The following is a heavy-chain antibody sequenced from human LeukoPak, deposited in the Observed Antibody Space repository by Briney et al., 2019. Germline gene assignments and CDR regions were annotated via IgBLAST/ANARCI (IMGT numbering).Heavy chain of an antibody. CDR1: GFTFSSYG. V-gene: IGHV3-48*01. J-gene: IGHJ4*02. CDR2: ISSSSSTI. D-gene: IGHD3-22*01. Sequence: GGSLRLSCAASGFTFSSYGMHWVRQAPGKGLEWVSYISSSSSTIYYADSVKGRFTISRDNAKNSLYLQMNSLRAEDTAVYYCARGDYYDSSGIDYWGQGTLVTVSS. CDR3: ARGDYYDSSGIDY.